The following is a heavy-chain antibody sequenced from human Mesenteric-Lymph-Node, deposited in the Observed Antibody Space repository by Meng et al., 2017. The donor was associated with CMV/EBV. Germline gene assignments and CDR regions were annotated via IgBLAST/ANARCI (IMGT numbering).Heavy chain of an antibody. CDR1: GFTVSSNY. D-gene: IGHD2-2*01. Sequence: GESLKISCAASGFTVSSNYMSWVRQAPGKGLEWVSVIYSGGSTYYADSVKGRFTISRDNSKNTLYLEMNNLRAEDTAIYYCAKEVPAALGFDPWGQGTLVTVSS. CDR2: IYSGGST. J-gene: IGHJ5*02. CDR3: AKEVPAALGFDP. V-gene: IGHV3-53*01.